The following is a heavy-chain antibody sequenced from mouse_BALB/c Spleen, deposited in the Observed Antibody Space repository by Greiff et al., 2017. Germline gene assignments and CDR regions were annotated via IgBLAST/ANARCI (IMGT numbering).Heavy chain of an antibody. Sequence: LMESGPELVKPGASVKISCKASGYTFTDYYINWVKQKPGQGLEWIGWIYPGSGNTKYNEKFKGKATLTVDTSSSTAYMQLSSLTSEDTAVYFCANGNHYYGYGFAYWGQGTLVTVSA. CDR3: ANGNHYYGYGFAY. D-gene: IGHD1-2*01. CDR2: IYPGSGNT. V-gene: IGHV1-84*02. J-gene: IGHJ3*01. CDR1: GYTFTDYY.